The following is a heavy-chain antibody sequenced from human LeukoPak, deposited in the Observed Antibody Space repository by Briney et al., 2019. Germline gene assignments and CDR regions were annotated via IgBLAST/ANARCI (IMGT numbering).Heavy chain of an antibody. Sequence: GGSLRLSCAASGFTFSSYAMSWVRQAPGKGLEWVSAISGSGGSTYYADSVKGRFTISRDNSKNTLYLQMNSLRAEDTAVYYCAPERRWLQFRGSYYFDYWGQGTLVTVSS. J-gene: IGHJ4*02. CDR3: APERRWLQFRGSYYFDY. V-gene: IGHV3-23*01. CDR1: GFTFSSYA. D-gene: IGHD5-12*01. CDR2: ISGSGGST.